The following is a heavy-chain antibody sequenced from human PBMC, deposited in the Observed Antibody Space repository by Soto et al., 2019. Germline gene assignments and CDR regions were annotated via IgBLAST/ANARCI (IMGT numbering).Heavy chain of an antibody. Sequence: GGSLRLSCAASGFTFSSYAMSWVRQAPGKGLEWVSAVSGSGGSTYYADSVKGRFTISRDNSKNTLYLQMNSLRAEDTAVYYCAKDQDCSGGSCYFDYWGQGTLVTVSS. V-gene: IGHV3-23*01. CDR2: VSGSGGST. D-gene: IGHD2-15*01. CDR1: GFTFSSYA. CDR3: AKDQDCSGGSCYFDY. J-gene: IGHJ4*02.